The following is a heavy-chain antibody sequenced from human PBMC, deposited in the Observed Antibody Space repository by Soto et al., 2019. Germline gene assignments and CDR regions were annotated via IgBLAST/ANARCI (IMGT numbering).Heavy chain of an antibody. Sequence: QVQLVQSGAEVKKPGASVKVSCKASGYTFTSYGISWVRQAPGQGLEWMGWISAYNGNTNYAQKLQGRVTMTTDTSTSTAYMELRSLRSDDTAVYYCARELLPVFYDLWSGYLYYFDYWGQGTLVTVSS. D-gene: IGHD3-3*01. CDR3: ARELLPVFYDLWSGYLYYFDY. J-gene: IGHJ4*02. CDR2: ISAYNGNT. CDR1: GYTFTSYG. V-gene: IGHV1-18*04.